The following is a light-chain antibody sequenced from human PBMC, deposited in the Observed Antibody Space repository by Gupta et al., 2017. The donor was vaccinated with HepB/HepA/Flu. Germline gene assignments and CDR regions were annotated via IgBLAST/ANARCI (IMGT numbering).Light chain of an antibody. V-gene: IGKV1-39*01. CDR3: QQNYSGCI. Sequence: DIQMTQSPSSLSASVGDSVTITCRASQSVATYLNWYQQKPGQAPKLLIHTSSMWQSGVPSRFSGNGYKTEFTLTINRLHPEDSANYYCQQNYSGCIFGPGTKLELK. CDR1: QSVATY. J-gene: IGKJ2*02. CDR2: TSS.